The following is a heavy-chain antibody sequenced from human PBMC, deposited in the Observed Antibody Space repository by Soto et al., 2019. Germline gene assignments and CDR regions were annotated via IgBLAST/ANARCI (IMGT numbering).Heavy chain of an antibody. Sequence: GGSLRLSCAASGFTFSSYGMHWVRQAPGKGLEWVAVIWYDGSNKYYADSVKGRFTISRDNSKNTLYLQMNSLRAEDTAGYYWARNFDRYRPYCSGGSCHSDNYYYYYGMDVWGQGTTVTVSS. CDR1: GFTFSSYG. CDR2: IWYDGSNK. V-gene: IGHV3-33*01. CDR3: ARNFDRYRPYCSGGSCHSDNYYYYYGMDV. J-gene: IGHJ6*02. D-gene: IGHD2-15*01.